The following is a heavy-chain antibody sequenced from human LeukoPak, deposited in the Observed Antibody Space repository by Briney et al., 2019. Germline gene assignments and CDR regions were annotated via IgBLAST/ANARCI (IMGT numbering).Heavy chain of an antibody. CDR3: VRHGLGSSGFGFDN. Sequence: GESLKISCRGSGYTFTTYWIGWVRQMPGKGLEWMGIIYSGDCDPRYSPAFQGQVTISAATSISTAYLQWSSLKASNSAMYFCVRHGLGSSGFGFDNWGQGTLVTVSS. V-gene: IGHV5-51*01. D-gene: IGHD6-13*01. CDR1: GYTFTTYW. J-gene: IGHJ4*02. CDR2: IYSGDCDP.